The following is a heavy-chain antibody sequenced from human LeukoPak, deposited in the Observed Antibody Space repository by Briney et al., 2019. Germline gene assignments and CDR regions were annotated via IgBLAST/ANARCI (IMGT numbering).Heavy chain of an antibody. CDR3: AKVQQQLVPYDY. V-gene: IGHV3-30*02. Sequence: GGSLRLSCAASGFTFSSYSMNWVRRAPGKGLEWVAFIRYDGSNKYYADSVKGRFTISRDNSKNTLYLQMNSLRAEDTAVYYCAKVQQQLVPYDYWGQGTLVTVSS. J-gene: IGHJ4*02. CDR2: IRYDGSNK. D-gene: IGHD6-13*01. CDR1: GFTFSSYS.